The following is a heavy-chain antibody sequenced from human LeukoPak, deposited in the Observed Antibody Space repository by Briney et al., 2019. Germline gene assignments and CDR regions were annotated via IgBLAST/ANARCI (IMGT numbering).Heavy chain of an antibody. CDR3: ARELGSDYGGYSP. CDR1: GGSMRSDSSF. Sequence: SETLSLTCSVSGGSMRSDSSFWSWIRQPAGKGLEWIGRIYATGNTNYNPSLERRVTISVDTSKNQFSLQLTSVTAADTAVYYCARELGSDYGGYSPWGQGTLVSVSS. V-gene: IGHV4-61*02. CDR2: IYATGNT. J-gene: IGHJ5*02. D-gene: IGHD4-23*01.